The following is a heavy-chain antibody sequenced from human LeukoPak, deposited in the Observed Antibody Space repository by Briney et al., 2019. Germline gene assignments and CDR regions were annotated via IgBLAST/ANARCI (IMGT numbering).Heavy chain of an antibody. V-gene: IGHV1-24*01. Sequence: GASVKVSCKVSGYTLTELSMHWVRQAPGKGLEWMGGFDPEDGETIYAQKFQGRVTMTRDTSISTAYMELSRLRSDDTAVYYCARDSSYDSSGYDPYFWYFDLWGRGTLVTVSS. CDR2: FDPEDGET. D-gene: IGHD3-22*01. CDR1: GYTLTELS. J-gene: IGHJ2*01. CDR3: ARDSSYDSSGYDPYFWYFDL.